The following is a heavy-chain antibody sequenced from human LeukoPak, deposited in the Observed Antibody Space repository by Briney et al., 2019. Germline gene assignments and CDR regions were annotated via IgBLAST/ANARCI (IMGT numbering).Heavy chain of an antibody. V-gene: IGHV4-4*02. CDR3: ERDGIAEAGRSGAFDI. CDR1: GGSISSSNW. J-gene: IGHJ3*02. Sequence: PSESLSLTCAVSGGSISSSNWWSWGRQPPGKGLEWIGEIYHSGSTNYNPSLKSRVTISVDTAKNKLSLKLSSVTGADTAVYYCERDGIAEAGRSGAFDIWGQGTMVTVSS. CDR2: IYHSGST. D-gene: IGHD6-13*01.